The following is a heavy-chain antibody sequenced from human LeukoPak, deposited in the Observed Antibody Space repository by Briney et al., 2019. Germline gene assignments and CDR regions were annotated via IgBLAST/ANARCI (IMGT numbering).Heavy chain of an antibody. Sequence: PGGSLRLSCAASGFTVSSNYMSWVRQAPGKGLEWVSVIYSSGSTYYADSVKGRFTISRDNSKNTLYLQMNSLRAEDTAVYYCTTSTGDYDSSGYGPGYWGQGTLVTVSS. CDR3: TTSTGDYDSSGYGPGY. CDR1: GFTVSSNY. V-gene: IGHV3-53*01. D-gene: IGHD3-22*01. J-gene: IGHJ4*02. CDR2: IYSSGST.